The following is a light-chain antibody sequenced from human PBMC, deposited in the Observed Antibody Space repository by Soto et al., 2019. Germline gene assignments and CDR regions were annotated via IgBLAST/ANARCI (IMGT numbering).Light chain of an antibody. V-gene: IGLV2-14*01. CDR2: EVS. Sequence: QSVLTQPASVSGSPGQSITISCTGTSSDVGGYNYVSWYQQHPGKAPKLMIYEVSNRPSGVSNRFSGSKSGNTASLTISGLQAEDEAEYYCSSQAGSDSLMVFGGGTKLTVL. CDR1: SSDVGGYNY. J-gene: IGLJ2*01. CDR3: SSQAGSDSLMV.